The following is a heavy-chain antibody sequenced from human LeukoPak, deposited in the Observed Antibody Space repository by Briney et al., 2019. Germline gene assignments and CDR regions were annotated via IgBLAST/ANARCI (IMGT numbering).Heavy chain of an antibody. J-gene: IGHJ5*02. CDR2: IYTSGST. V-gene: IGHV4-61*02. D-gene: IGHD3-10*01. CDR1: GDSISSASYY. Sequence: PSQTLSLTCTVSGDSISSASYYWSWIRQPAGKGLEWIGRIYTSGSTNYNPSLKSRVTMSVDTSKNQFSLKLSSVTAADTAVYYCARDLLLWFGEANPLARAFDPWGQGTLVTVSS. CDR3: ARDLLLWFGEANPLARAFDP.